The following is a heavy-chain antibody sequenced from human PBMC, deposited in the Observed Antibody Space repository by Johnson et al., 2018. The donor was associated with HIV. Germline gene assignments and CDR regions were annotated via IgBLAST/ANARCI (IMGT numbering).Heavy chain of an antibody. J-gene: IGHJ3*02. CDR1: GFTFSNAW. CDR3: ALSGSSVVVAFDI. D-gene: IGHD6-6*01. Sequence: VQLVESGGGLVKPGGSLRLSCAASGFTFSNAWMSWVRQAPGKGLEWVGRIKSKTDGGTTDYAAPVKGRFTISRDDSKNTLYLQMNSLKTEDTAVYYCALSGSSVVVAFDIWGQGTMVTVSS. V-gene: IGHV3-15*01. CDR2: IKSKTDGGTT.